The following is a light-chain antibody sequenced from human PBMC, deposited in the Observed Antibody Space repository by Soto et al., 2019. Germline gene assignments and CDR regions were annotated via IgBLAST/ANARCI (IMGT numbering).Light chain of an antibody. J-gene: IGKJ1*01. V-gene: IGKV3-15*01. CDR2: GAS. CDR1: QSVTSY. CDR3: QQYSNWPLT. Sequence: EIVMTQSPATLSVSPGEKATLSCRASQSVTSYLAWYQQTPGQAPRLLIQGASARATDVPARFSGSGSGTEFTLTISSLQSEDFVVYYCQQYSNWPLTFGQGTKVEI.